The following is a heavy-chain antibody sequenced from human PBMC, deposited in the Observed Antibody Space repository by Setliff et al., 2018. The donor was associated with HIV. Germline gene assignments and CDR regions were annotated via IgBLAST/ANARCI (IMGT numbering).Heavy chain of an antibody. V-gene: IGHV4-59*01. Sequence: LSLTCTVSGASISSDSWSWIRQSPGKGLEWIGFILNREITNYNPSLQSRVSISMDTSKNQFSLKLHSVTAADTAIYHCAKGGASSHWLGPWGQGTLVTSPQ. CDR1: GASISSDS. D-gene: IGHD3-16*01. J-gene: IGHJ5*02. CDR3: AKGGASSHWLGP. CDR2: ILNREIT.